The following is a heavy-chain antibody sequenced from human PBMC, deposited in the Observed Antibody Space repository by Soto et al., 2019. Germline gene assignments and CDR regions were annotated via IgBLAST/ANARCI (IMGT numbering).Heavy chain of an antibody. J-gene: IGHJ3*02. V-gene: IGHV1-8*01. CDR1: GYTFTSYD. D-gene: IGHD3-9*01. CDR3: ASLDILTGYTPHDAFDI. CDR2: MKPNSGNT. Sequence: ASVKVSCKASGYTFTSYDINWVRQATGQGLEWMGWMKPNSGNTGYAQKFQGRVNMTRNTSISTAYMELSSLRSEDTSVYYCASLDILTGYTPHDAFDIWGQGTMVTVSS.